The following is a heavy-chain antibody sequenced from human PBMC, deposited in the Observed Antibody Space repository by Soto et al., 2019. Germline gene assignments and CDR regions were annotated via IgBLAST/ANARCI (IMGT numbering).Heavy chain of an antibody. CDR2: IYYSGST. CDR1: GGSISSGGYY. Sequence: KPSETLSLTCTVSGGSISSGGYYWSWIRQHPGKGLEWIGYIYYSGSTYYNPSLKSRVTISVDTSKNQFSLNLSSVTAADTAVYYCARAGHSSSSEGANWFDPWGQGTLVTVS. J-gene: IGHJ5*02. D-gene: IGHD6-6*01. V-gene: IGHV4-31*03. CDR3: ARAGHSSSSEGANWFDP.